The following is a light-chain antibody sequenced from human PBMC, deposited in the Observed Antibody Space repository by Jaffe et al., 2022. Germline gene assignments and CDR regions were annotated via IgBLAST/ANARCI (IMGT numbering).Light chain of an antibody. Sequence: EIVLTQSPGTLSLSPGERATLSCRASQSVSSNYLVWYQQKPGQAPRLLMFGASSRATGIPDRFSGSGSGTDFTLTISRLEPEDFAVYYCQQYGGSPPITFGGGTKVEIK. CDR3: QQYGGSPPIT. J-gene: IGKJ4*01. V-gene: IGKV3-20*01. CDR2: GAS. CDR1: QSVSSNY.